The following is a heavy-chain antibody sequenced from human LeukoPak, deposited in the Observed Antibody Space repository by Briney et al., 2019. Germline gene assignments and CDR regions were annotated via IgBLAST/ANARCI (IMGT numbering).Heavy chain of an antibody. J-gene: IGHJ3*02. CDR2: TSHSGSS. D-gene: IGHD2-2*02. V-gene: IGHV4-34*01. Sequence: SETLSLTCGVYGGSLSGYYWSWIRQPPGKGLEWIGETSHSGSSNYNPSLKSRVTISVDTSMRQFSLKVSSVTAADTAVYYCARGIVVVPAAIGRRGHSGPHGIEDIWGQGTMVTVSS. CDR3: ARGIVVVPAAIGRRGHSGPHGIEDI. CDR1: GGSLSGYY.